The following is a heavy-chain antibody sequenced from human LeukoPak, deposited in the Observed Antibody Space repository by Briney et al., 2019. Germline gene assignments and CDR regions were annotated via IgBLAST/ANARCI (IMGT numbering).Heavy chain of an antibody. V-gene: IGHV3-7*01. CDR1: GFSFNSFY. CDR2: IDKDGNEE. CDR3: ATVAGYFDY. Sequence: GGSLRLACAGTGFSFNSFYMNWVRQVPGKGLEWVATIDKDGNEEHYVESVKGRFTISRDNTKNSLYLHMSSLRADDTAVYFCATVAGYFDYWGQGTLVTVSS. J-gene: IGHJ4*02. D-gene: IGHD2-21*01.